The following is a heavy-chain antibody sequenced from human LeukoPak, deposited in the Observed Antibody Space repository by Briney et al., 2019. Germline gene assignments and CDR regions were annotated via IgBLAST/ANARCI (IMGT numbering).Heavy chain of an antibody. D-gene: IGHD1-26*01. J-gene: IGHJ4*02. Sequence: GGSLRLSCAASGFTFSSYGMHWVRQAPGKGLEWVAFIRYDGSNKYYADSVKGRFTISRDNSKNTLYLQMNSLRAEDTAVYYCAKARNELYSGSYCVFDYWGQGTLVTVSS. V-gene: IGHV3-30*02. CDR3: AKARNELYSGSYCVFDY. CDR1: GFTFSSYG. CDR2: IRYDGSNK.